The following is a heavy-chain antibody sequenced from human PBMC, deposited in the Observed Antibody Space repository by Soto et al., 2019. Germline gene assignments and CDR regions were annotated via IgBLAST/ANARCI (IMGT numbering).Heavy chain of an antibody. V-gene: IGHV5-51*01. D-gene: IGHD3-9*01. Sequence: GESLKISYKASGYSFTTNWIGWVRQMPGKGLEWMGIIFPGDSDTRYSPSFQGQVTISADKSISTAYLQWRSLKASDTALYYCARRSLRDNIFLPSWGRGTLDPVSS. J-gene: IGHJ1*01. CDR3: ARRSLRDNIFLPS. CDR1: GYSFTTNW. CDR2: IFPGDSDT.